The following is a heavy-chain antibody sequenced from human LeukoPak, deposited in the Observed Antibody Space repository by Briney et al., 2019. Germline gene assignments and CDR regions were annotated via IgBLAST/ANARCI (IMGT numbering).Heavy chain of an antibody. V-gene: IGHV3-23*01. D-gene: IGHD4-17*01. CDR3: AKDFGDRFYYFDS. CDR1: GFMFRNYA. Sequence: GGALRLSCAASGFMFRNYAMDWVRQAPGKGLEWVSAIIASGGTTYYADSVKGRFTISRDNSKNTPFLQMNSLRAEDTAVYYCAKDFGDRFYYFDSWGQGTLVTVSS. CDR2: IIASGGTT. J-gene: IGHJ4*02.